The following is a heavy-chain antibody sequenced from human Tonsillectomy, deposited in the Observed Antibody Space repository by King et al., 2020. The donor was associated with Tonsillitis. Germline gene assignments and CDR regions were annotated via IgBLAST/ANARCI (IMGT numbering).Heavy chain of an antibody. CDR2: ISDSAGGT. J-gene: IGHJ6*03. V-gene: IGHV3-23*04. D-gene: IGHD3-3*01. CDR3: AKLLRSGYHLYYMDV. CDR1: GFTFSSFA. Sequence: DVQLVESGGGLVQPGGSLRLSCAASGFTFSSFAMTWVRQAPGEGLEWVSSISDSAGGTYYADSVNGRFTISRDNSKNTLYLQVNGLRAEDTAVYYCAKLLRSGYHLYYMDVWGKGTTVTVSS.